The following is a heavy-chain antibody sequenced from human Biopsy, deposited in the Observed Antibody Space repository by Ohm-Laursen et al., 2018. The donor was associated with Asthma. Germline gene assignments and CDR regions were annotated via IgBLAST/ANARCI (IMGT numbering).Heavy chain of an antibody. CDR2: VSYDGGVA. V-gene: IGHV3-33*01. J-gene: IGHJ4*02. CDR3: ARGDSSNWSHYYFDY. D-gene: IGHD3-22*01. Sequence: SLRLSCAASGFVFRSHAMHWVRQAPGKGLEWVAVVSYDGGVAHYADSMKGRFTISRDYSKNTLYLQMHSLRAEDTAVYCCARGDSSNWSHYYFDYWGQGTLVTVSS. CDR1: GFVFRSHA.